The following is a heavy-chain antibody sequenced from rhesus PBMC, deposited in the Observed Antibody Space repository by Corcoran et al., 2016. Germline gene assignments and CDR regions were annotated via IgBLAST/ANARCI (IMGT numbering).Heavy chain of an antibody. Sequence: QVQLQESGPAVVKPSETLSLTCAVSGGTISSSNWWGWIRQSPGKGLKWIGGIYGSRGSTEYNPTLTSRVSISIDTTRTQFSLELTSVTAADTAVYYCARPLAAAIDYWGQGVLVTVSS. CDR3: ARPLAAAIDY. J-gene: IGHJ4*01. V-gene: IGHV4-93*02. CDR2: IYGSRGST. D-gene: IGHD6-25*01. CDR1: GGTISSSNW.